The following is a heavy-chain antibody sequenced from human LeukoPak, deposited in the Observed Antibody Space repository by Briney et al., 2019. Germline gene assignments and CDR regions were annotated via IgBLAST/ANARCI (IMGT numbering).Heavy chain of an antibody. Sequence: GGSLRLSCAASGFTFINAWMSWVRQAPGKGLEWVGRSKSKTDGGTTDYAAPVKGRFTISRDDSKNTLYLQLNSLKTEDTAVYYCTTGLNQLLYYCGMDVWGQGTTVTVSS. V-gene: IGHV3-15*01. CDR2: SKSKTDGGTT. CDR1: GFTFINAW. CDR3: TTGLNQLLYYCGMDV. D-gene: IGHD1-26*01. J-gene: IGHJ6*02.